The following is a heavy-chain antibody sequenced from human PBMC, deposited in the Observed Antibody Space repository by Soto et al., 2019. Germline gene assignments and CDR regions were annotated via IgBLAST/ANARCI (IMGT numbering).Heavy chain of an antibody. V-gene: IGHV3-49*03. CDR3: TRGLAAAGRYYYYGMDV. J-gene: IGHJ6*02. D-gene: IGHD6-13*01. CDR2: ITSKAYGGTA. Sequence: GGSLRLSCTASGFTFGDYAMSWFRQAPGKGLEWVGFITSKAYGGTAENAASVQGRFTISRDDSKSIAYLEMNSLKTEDTAVYYCTRGLAAAGRYYYYGMDVWGQGTTVTVSS. CDR1: GFTFGDYA.